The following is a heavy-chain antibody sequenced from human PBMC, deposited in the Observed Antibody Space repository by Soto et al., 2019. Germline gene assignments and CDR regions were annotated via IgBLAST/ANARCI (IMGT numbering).Heavy chain of an antibody. CDR3: ARRKRTPKSSSSRHFDY. J-gene: IGHJ4*02. CDR1: GGSISSSSYY. CDR2: IYYSGST. D-gene: IGHD6-6*01. Sequence: SETLSLTCTVSGGSISSSSYYWGWIRQPPGKGLEWIGSIYYSGSTYYNPSLKSRVTISVDTSKNQFSLKLSSVTAADTAVYYCARRKRTPKSSSSRHFDYWGQGTLVTVSS. V-gene: IGHV4-39*01.